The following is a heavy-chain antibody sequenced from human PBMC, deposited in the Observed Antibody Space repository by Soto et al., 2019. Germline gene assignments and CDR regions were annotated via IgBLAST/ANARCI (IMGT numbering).Heavy chain of an antibody. D-gene: IGHD3-10*01. J-gene: IGHJ4*02. V-gene: IGHV3-11*01. Sequence: GGSLRLSCTASGFIFSDYYMSWIRQAPGKGLEWVSDISNSGRITHHADSVEGRFTISRDNAKDSLYLQMNSLRPEDSAIYDCARDPGGGGLTFEYGGQGTRVTVPS. CDR3: ARDPGGGGLTFEY. CDR2: ISNSGRIT. CDR1: GFIFSDYY.